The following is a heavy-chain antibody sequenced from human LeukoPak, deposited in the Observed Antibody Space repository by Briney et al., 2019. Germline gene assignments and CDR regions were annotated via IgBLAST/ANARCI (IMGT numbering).Heavy chain of an antibody. CDR2: ISGSGDST. CDR3: STVTRGVGY. V-gene: IGHV3-23*01. J-gene: IGHJ4*02. CDR1: GFTFSNYA. Sequence: GGSLRLSCAASGFTFSNYAMRWVRQAPGKGLEWVSGISGSGDSTYYADSVKGRFTISRDNSKNTLYLQMNSLRAEDTAVYYCSTVTRGVGYWGQGTLVTVSS. D-gene: IGHD4-17*01.